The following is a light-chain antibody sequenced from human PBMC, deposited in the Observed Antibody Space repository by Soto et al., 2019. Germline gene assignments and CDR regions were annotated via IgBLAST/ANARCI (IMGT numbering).Light chain of an antibody. CDR3: QQSYSPLWT. J-gene: IGKJ1*01. CDR2: AAS. V-gene: IGKV1-39*01. CDR1: QSISSY. Sequence: DIQMTQSPSSLSASEGDRVTITYRASQSISSYLNWYQQRPGKAPKLLIYAASSLQGGVPSRFSGSGSGTDFTLTISSLQPEDFATYYCQQSYSPLWTFGQGTKVDIK.